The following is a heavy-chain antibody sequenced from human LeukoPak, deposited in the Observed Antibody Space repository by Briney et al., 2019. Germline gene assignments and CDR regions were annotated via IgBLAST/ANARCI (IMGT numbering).Heavy chain of an antibody. CDR1: GGSISSYY. D-gene: IGHD1-7*01. V-gene: IGHV4-59*01. Sequence: PSETLSLTCTVSGGSISSYYWSWIRQPPGKGLEWIGYIYYSGSTNYNPSLKSRVTISVDTSKNQFSLKLSSVTAADTAVYYCARLYNRNYGLDYWGQGTLVTVFS. J-gene: IGHJ4*02. CDR3: ARLYNRNYGLDY. CDR2: IYYSGST.